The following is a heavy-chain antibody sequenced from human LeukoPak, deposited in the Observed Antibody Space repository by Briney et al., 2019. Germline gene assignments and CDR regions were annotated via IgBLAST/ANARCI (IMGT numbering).Heavy chain of an antibody. D-gene: IGHD6-13*01. CDR1: GYTLTELS. V-gene: IGHV1-24*01. Sequence: ASVKVSCKVSGYTLTELSMHWVRQAPGKGLEWMGGFDPEDGETIYAQKFQGRVTMTRNTSISTAYMELSSLRSEDTAVYYCARPVAAAGTGAFDIWGQGTMVTVSS. CDR2: FDPEDGET. CDR3: ARPVAAAGTGAFDI. J-gene: IGHJ3*02.